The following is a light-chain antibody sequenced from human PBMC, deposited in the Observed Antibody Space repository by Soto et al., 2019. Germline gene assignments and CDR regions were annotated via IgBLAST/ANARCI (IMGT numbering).Light chain of an antibody. CDR1: QDITTW. Sequence: DIQMTQSPSSVSASVGGTVTITCRASQDITTWLAWYQQKPGKAPKLLIYGASRLQGGVPSRFSGSGSGTDFSLTISSLQPEDFATYLCQQAYSFPITFGQGTRLRL. V-gene: IGKV1-12*01. CDR3: QQAYSFPIT. J-gene: IGKJ5*01. CDR2: GAS.